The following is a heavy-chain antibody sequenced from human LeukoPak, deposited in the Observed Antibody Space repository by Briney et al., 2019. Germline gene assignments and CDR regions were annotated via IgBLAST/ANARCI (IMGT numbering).Heavy chain of an antibody. J-gene: IGHJ4*02. CDR3: ARDLGIEMATIMDY. D-gene: IGHD5-24*01. Sequence: PGRSLRLSCAASGFTFSSYAMHWVRQAPGTGLEWVAVISYDGSNKYYADSVKGRFTISRDNSKNTLYLQMNSLRAEDTAVYYCARDLGIEMATIMDYWGQGTLVTVSS. V-gene: IGHV3-30*04. CDR1: GFTFSSYA. CDR2: ISYDGSNK.